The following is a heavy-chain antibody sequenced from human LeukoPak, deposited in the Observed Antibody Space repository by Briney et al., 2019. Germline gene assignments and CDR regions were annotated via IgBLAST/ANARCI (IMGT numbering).Heavy chain of an antibody. Sequence: GGSLRLSCAASGFTFSSYWMSWVREAPGKGLEWVANIKQDGSEKYYVDSVKGRVTISRDTAKNSLYLQMNSLRAEDTAVYYCARKGADYARRSNFDYWGQGTLVTVSS. J-gene: IGHJ4*02. CDR1: GFTFSSYW. CDR2: IKQDGSEK. D-gene: IGHD3-16*01. CDR3: ARKGADYARRSNFDY. V-gene: IGHV3-7*01.